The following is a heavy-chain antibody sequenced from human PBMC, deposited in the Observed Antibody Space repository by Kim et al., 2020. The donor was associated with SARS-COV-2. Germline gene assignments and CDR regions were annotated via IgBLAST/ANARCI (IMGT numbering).Heavy chain of an antibody. J-gene: IGHJ4*02. CDR3: ARAPYDYVWGSYRYPQD. V-gene: IGHV1-69*04. CDR1: GGTFSSYA. CDR2: IIPILGIA. D-gene: IGHD3-16*02. Sequence: SVKVSCKASGGTFSSYAISWVRQAPGQGLEWMGRIIPILGIANYAQKFQGRVTITADKSTSTAYMELSSLRSEDTAVYYCARAPYDYVWGSYRYPQDWGQGTLVTVSS.